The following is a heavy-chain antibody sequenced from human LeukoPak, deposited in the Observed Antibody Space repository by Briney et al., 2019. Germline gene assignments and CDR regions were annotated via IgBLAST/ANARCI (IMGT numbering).Heavy chain of an antibody. J-gene: IGHJ5*02. Sequence: ASVKVSCKTSGYTFTNYGITWVRQAPGQGLEWMGWISVYNGSTNYAQKLQGRLTMTTDTSTSTAYMELRSLRSDDTAVYYCARDDYGDSKGRFDPWGQGTLVTVSS. CDR1: GYTFTNYG. V-gene: IGHV1-18*01. CDR2: ISVYNGST. D-gene: IGHD4-17*01. CDR3: ARDDYGDSKGRFDP.